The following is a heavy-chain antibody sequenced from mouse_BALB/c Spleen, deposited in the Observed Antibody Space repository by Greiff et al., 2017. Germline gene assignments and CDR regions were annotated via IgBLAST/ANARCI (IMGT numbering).Heavy chain of an antibody. CDR1: GYSITSDYA. Sequence: DVKLQESGPGLVKPSQSLSLTCTVTGYSITSDYAWNWIRQFPGNKLEWMGYISYSGSTSYNPSLKSRISITRDTSKNQFFLQLNSVTTEDTATYYCARGTTGRAYWGQGTLVTVSA. CDR3: ARGTTGRAY. V-gene: IGHV3-2*02. J-gene: IGHJ3*01. CDR2: ISYSGST. D-gene: IGHD1-1*01.